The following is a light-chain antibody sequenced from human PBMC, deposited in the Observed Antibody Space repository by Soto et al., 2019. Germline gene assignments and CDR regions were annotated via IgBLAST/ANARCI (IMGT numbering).Light chain of an antibody. Sequence: QSALTQPASVSGSPGQSITISCTGTSSDVGGYNYVSWYQQHPGKALKLMIYDVSNRPSGVSNRFSGSKSGNTASLTISGLQAEDEADYYCSSYTSSGTLVVFGGGTKLTVL. J-gene: IGLJ2*01. CDR2: DVS. CDR1: SSDVGGYNY. V-gene: IGLV2-14*01. CDR3: SSYTSSGTLVV.